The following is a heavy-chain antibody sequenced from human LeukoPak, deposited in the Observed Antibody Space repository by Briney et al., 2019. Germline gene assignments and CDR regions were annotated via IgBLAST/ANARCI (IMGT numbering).Heavy chain of an antibody. CDR3: ARDSKVDGMDV. Sequence: GGSLRLSCAASGFTFSSYSMNWVRQAPGKGLEWVSSISSSSSYIYYADSVKGRSTISRDNAKNSLYLQMNSLRAEDTAVYYCARDSKVDGMDVWGQGTTVTVSS. CDR2: ISSSSSYI. CDR1: GFTFSSYS. V-gene: IGHV3-21*01. J-gene: IGHJ6*02.